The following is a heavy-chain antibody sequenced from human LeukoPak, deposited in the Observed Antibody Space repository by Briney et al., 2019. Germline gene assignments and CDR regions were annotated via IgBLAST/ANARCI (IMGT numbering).Heavy chain of an antibody. Sequence: GGSLRLSCAASGFTLIHYWMHWVRQIPGKGLVWVSRIDSDGSSTTHADSVKGRFTISIDTAKNTLHLQMDSLRVEDTALYYCVREYYYDSSGVYHAAFNIWGHGTLVTVSS. CDR2: IDSDGSST. J-gene: IGHJ3*02. D-gene: IGHD3-22*01. CDR1: GFTLIHYW. CDR3: VREYYYDSSGVYHAAFNI. V-gene: IGHV3-74*03.